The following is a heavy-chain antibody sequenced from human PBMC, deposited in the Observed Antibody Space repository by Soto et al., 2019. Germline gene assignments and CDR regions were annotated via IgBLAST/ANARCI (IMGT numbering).Heavy chain of an antibody. V-gene: IGHV5-10-1*01. CDR2: IDPSDSYT. J-gene: IGHJ6*02. D-gene: IGHD2-2*01. Sequence: PGESLKISCKGSGYSFTSYWISWVRQMPGKGLEWMGRIDPSDSYTNYSPSFQGHVTVSADKSISTAYLQWSSLKASDTAMYYCARHASSFYCSSTSCSYYYYYGMDVWGQGTTVTVSS. CDR1: GYSFTSYW. CDR3: ARHASSFYCSSTSCSYYYYYGMDV.